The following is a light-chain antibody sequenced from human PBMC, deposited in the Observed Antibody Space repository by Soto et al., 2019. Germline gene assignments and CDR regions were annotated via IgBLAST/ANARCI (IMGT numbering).Light chain of an antibody. J-gene: IGKJ4*01. CDR1: HSVSSSH. Sequence: DIVLTQSPGTLSLSPGESVTLSCRASHSVSSSHLAWYQQKPGQAPRLFIYGASRRASGIPDRFSGSGSGTDFTLTISRLQPEDFAVYSCQPYGTSLTFCGGTKVEIK. V-gene: IGKV3-20*01. CDR2: GAS. CDR3: QPYGTSLT.